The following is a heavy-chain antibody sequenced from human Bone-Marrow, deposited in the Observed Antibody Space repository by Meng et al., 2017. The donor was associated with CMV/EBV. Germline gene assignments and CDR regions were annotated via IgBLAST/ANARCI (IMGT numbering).Heavy chain of an antibody. V-gene: IGHV3-21*01. CDR2: ISSSTSYI. J-gene: IGHJ4*02. D-gene: IGHD2-2*01. CDR1: GFTFSSYS. Sequence: GESLKISCAASGFTFSSYSMNWVSQAPGKGREWVSSISSSTSYIYYADSVKGRFTISRDNAKNSLYLQMNSLRAEDTAVYYCARGSGCSNTSCYAFDYWGQGTVVTVSS. CDR3: ARGSGCSNTSCYAFDY.